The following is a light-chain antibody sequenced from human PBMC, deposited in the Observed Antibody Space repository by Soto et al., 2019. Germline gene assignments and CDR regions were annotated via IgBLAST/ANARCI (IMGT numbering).Light chain of an antibody. CDR2: GAS. J-gene: IGKJ1*01. Sequence: EIGLTQSPGTLSLPPGERATLSCRASQSVSSSYLAWYQQKPGQAPRLLIHGASSRATGIPDRFSGSGSGTDFTLTISRLEPEDFAVYFCQQYDRSLRTFGQGTKVEIK. V-gene: IGKV3-20*01. CDR1: QSVSSSY. CDR3: QQYDRSLRT.